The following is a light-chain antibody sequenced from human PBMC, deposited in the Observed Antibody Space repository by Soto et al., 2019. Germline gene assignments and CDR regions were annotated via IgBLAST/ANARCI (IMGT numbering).Light chain of an antibody. CDR3: QQYGSSRT. CDR1: QSVSSSY. J-gene: IGKJ1*01. Sequence: EIVFTQSPGTLSLSPGERATLSCRASQSVSSSYLAWDQQKPGQAPRLLIYGASSRATGIPDRFSGSGSGTDFTLTISRLEPEDFAVYYCQQYGSSRTFGQGTKVESK. CDR2: GAS. V-gene: IGKV3-20*01.